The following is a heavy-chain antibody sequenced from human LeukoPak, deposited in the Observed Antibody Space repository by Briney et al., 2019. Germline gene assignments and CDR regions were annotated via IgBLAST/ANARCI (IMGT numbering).Heavy chain of an antibody. J-gene: IGHJ4*02. CDR1: GGTFSSYA. CDR2: IIPIFGTA. D-gene: IGHD5-12*01. V-gene: IGHV1-69*01. CDR3: ARGGVVDIVATTGDYFDY. Sequence: SVKVSCKASGGTFSSYAISWVRQAPGQGLEWMGGIIPIFGTANYAQKFQGRVTITADESTSTAYMELSSLRSEDTAVYYCARGGVVDIVATTGDYFDYWGQGTLVTVSS.